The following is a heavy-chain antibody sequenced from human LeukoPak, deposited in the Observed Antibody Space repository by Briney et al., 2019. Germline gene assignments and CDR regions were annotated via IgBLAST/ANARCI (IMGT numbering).Heavy chain of an antibody. CDR2: VYYSGST. J-gene: IGHJ5*02. D-gene: IGHD5-18*01. Sequence: PSETLSLTCTDSGGSISSFYWTWIRQPPERGLEWIGYVYYSGSTNYNPSLKSRVSISVDTSKNQFSLKLSSVTAADTAVYYCARVGYSNGPHWFDPWGQGTLVTVSS. CDR3: ARVGYSNGPHWFDP. CDR1: GGSISSFY. V-gene: IGHV4-59*01.